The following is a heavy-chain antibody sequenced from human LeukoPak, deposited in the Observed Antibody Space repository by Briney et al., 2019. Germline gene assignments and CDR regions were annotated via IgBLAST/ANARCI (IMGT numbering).Heavy chain of an antibody. CDR1: GFTFSSYA. CDR3: ARGKYYDSSGYYDPPGAY. D-gene: IGHD3-22*01. J-gene: IGHJ4*02. CDR2: ISYDGSNK. Sequence: PGGSLRLSCAASGFTFSSYAMHWVSQAPGKGLEWVAVISYDGSNKYYADSVKGRFIISRDSSKNTLYLQMNSLRAEDTAVYYCARGKYYDSSGYYDPPGAYWGQGTLVTVSS. V-gene: IGHV3-30-3*01.